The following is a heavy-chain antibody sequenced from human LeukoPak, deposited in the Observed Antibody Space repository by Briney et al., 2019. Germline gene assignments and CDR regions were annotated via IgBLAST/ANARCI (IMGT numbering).Heavy chain of an antibody. CDR2: MSPNSGDT. Sequence: ASVKVSCKTHGYVFTSYDIYWVRPAPGQGLAWMGWMSPNSGDTGYAQKFQGRVTMTRDTSTGTAYMELNRLRYDDTAIYFCARDYDSNSSWGQGTLVTVSS. J-gene: IGHJ4*02. D-gene: IGHD3-22*01. CDR1: GYVFTSYD. CDR3: ARDYDSNSS. V-gene: IGHV1-8*01.